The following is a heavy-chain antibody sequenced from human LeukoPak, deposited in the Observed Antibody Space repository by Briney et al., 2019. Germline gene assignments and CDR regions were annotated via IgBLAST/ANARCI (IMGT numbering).Heavy chain of an antibody. CDR2: IYTSGST. J-gene: IGHJ3*02. D-gene: IGHD3-22*01. CDR3: ARLMYYYDSSAYYSAFDI. V-gene: IGHV4-61*02. CDR1: GGSISSGSYY. Sequence: TLSLTCTVSGGSISSGSYYWSWIRQPAGKGLEWIGRIYTSGSTNYNPSLKSRVTISVDTSKNQFSLKLSSVTAADTAVYYCARLMYYYDSSAYYSAFDIWGQGTMVTVSS.